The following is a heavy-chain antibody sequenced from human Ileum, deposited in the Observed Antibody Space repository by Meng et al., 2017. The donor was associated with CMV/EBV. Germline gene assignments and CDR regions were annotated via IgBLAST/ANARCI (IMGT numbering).Heavy chain of an antibody. Sequence: QTTLEECGPTLAKPPQPLTLTCTLSGFSLTRSGMGVGWIRQPPGKALEWLALIYWDDDKRYSPSLNNRLTITKDASKNQVVLSMTSMGPVDTATYYCAQTGPVRDYFQSWGQGTLVTVS. CDR3: AQTGPVRDYFQS. CDR2: IYWDDDK. CDR1: GFSLTRSGMG. V-gene: IGHV2-5*02. D-gene: IGHD1-1*01. J-gene: IGHJ4*02.